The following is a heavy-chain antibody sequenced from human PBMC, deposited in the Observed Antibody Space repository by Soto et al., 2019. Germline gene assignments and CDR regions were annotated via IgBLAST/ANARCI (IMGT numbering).Heavy chain of an antibody. J-gene: IGHJ3*02. V-gene: IGHV5-10-1*01. CDR2: IDPSDSYT. CDR3: ARQGCSGGSCYLTAFDI. Sequence: GESLKISCKGSGYSFTSYWISWVRQMPGKGLEWMGRIDPSDSYTNYSPSFQGNVTISADKSISTAYLQWSSLKASDTAMNYCARQGCSGGSCYLTAFDIWGQGTMVTVSS. D-gene: IGHD2-15*01. CDR1: GYSFTSYW.